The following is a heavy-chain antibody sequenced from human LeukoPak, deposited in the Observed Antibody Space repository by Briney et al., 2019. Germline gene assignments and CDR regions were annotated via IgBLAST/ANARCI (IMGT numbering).Heavy chain of an antibody. J-gene: IGHJ4*02. Sequence: GGSLRLSCAASGFTFSSYAMHWVRQGPGKGLEGVAVISYDGSNKYYADPVKGRFTISRDNSKNTLYLQMNSLRAEDTAVYYCARALTNPGYYFDCWGQGTLVTVSS. V-gene: IGHV3-30-3*01. CDR1: GFTFSSYA. CDR2: ISYDGSNK. CDR3: ARALTNPGYYFDC. D-gene: IGHD1-14*01.